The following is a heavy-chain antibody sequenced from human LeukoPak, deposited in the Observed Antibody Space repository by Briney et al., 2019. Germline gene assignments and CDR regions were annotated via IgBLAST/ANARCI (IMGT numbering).Heavy chain of an antibody. J-gene: IGHJ4*02. CDR1: GFTFDDYA. Sequence: PGGSLRLSCAASGFTFDDYAMHWVRQAPGKGLEWVSGISWNSGSIGYADSVKGRFTISRDNAKNSLYLQMNSLRAEDTAVYYCAKHDYYGSGSYYNPTYYFDYWGQGTLVTVSS. D-gene: IGHD3-10*01. CDR3: AKHDYYGSGSYYNPTYYFDY. CDR2: ISWNSGSI. V-gene: IGHV3-9*01.